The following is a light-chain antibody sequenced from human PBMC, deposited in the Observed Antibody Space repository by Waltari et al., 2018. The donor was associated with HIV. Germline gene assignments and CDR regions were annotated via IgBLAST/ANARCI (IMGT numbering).Light chain of an antibody. CDR2: TVS. J-gene: IGKJ2*01. V-gene: IGKV1-39*01. CDR1: QSIGNY. Sequence: DIQMTQSPSSLSASVGDRVTITCRASQSIGNYLNWYQQKPGKAPKVLIYTVSSLQSGVPSRISGSRSGTDVTLTINSLQPEDFATYFCQQSYNTPYTFGQGTKLEIK. CDR3: QQSYNTPYT.